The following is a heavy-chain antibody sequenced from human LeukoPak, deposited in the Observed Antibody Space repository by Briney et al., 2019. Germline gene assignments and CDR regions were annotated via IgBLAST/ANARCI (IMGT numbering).Heavy chain of an antibody. CDR1: GYTFTSYD. V-gene: IGHV1-8*01. Sequence: ASVKVSCKTSGYTFTSYDINWVRQATGQGLEWMGWMNPNSGNTGYAQKFQGRVTMTRNTSISTAYMELSSLRSEDTAVYYCARAYSSGWYGRSWGQGTLVTVSS. D-gene: IGHD6-19*01. CDR3: ARAYSSGWYGRS. CDR2: MNPNSGNT. J-gene: IGHJ4*02.